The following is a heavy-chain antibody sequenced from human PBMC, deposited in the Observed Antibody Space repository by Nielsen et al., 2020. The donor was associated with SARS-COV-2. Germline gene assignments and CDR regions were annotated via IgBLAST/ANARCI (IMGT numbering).Heavy chain of an antibody. CDR3: ARPGGDFWSGLNYYYYGMDV. J-gene: IGHJ6*02. V-gene: IGHV3-23*01. CDR1: GFTFSSYA. Sequence: GESLKISCAASGFTFSSYAMSWVRQAPGKGLEWVSAISGSGGSTYYADSVKGRFTISRDNSKNTLYLQMNSLRAEDTAVYYCARPGGDFWSGLNYYYYGMDVWGQGTTVTVSS. D-gene: IGHD3-3*01. CDR2: ISGSGGST.